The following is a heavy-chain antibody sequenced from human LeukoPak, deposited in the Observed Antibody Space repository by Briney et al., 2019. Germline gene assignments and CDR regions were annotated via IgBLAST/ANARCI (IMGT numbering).Heavy chain of an antibody. Sequence: PSETLSLTCSVSDGSISSSSYYWGWIRQPPGKGPEWVGSIFYTGSTYYNPSLKSRVTISVDTSKNQFSLKLSSVTAADTAVYYCARTRAYCGGDCYPGHYYYYGMDVWGQGTTVTVSS. V-gene: IGHV4-39*07. J-gene: IGHJ6*02. CDR2: IFYTGST. CDR1: DGSISSSSYY. CDR3: ARTRAYCGGDCYPGHYYYYGMDV. D-gene: IGHD2-21*02.